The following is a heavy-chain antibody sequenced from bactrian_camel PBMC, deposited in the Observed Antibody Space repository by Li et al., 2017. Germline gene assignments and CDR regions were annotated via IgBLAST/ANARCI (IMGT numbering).Heavy chain of an antibody. CDR1: GFTISSRD. Sequence: VQLVESGGGLVQPGGSLRLSCAASGFTISSRDMSWVRQAPGKGLEWVSSISRDGGTTYYADAKKGRFTISRDNAKNTLYLQMNSLNTEDTAIYYCTRDVAGNYYGSDYWGKGTQVTVS. CDR2: ISRDGGTT. V-gene: IGHV3S40*01. J-gene: IGHJ7*01. D-gene: IGHD6*01.